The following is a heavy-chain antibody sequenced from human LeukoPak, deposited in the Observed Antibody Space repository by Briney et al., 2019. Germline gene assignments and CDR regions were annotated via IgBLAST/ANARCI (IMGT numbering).Heavy chain of an antibody. CDR3: AREFGLRYFDWLLWGAFDI. CDR2: ISSSGSTI. V-gene: IGHV3-48*03. Sequence: PGESLRLSCAASGFTFSSYEMNWVRQAPGKGLEWVSYISSSGSTIYYADSVKGRFTISRDNAKNSLYLQMNSLRAEDTAVYYCAREFGLRYFDWLLWGAFDIWGQGTMVTVSS. J-gene: IGHJ3*02. D-gene: IGHD3-9*01. CDR1: GFTFSSYE.